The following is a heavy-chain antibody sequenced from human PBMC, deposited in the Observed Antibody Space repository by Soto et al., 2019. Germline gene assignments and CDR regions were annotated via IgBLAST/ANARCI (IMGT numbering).Heavy chain of an antibody. D-gene: IGHD5-12*01. V-gene: IGHV1-18*01. J-gene: IGHJ4*02. Sequence: QVQLVQSGAEVKKPGASVKVSCKASGYTFTNYGITWVRQAPGQGLEWMGWISVYSGNKDYPQKLQGRVTLTRDTSTSTAYMEVRGLRSDDTAVYYCAMFATVATTSGFDYWGQGTLVTVSA. CDR1: GYTFTNYG. CDR3: AMFATVATTSGFDY. CDR2: ISVYSGNK.